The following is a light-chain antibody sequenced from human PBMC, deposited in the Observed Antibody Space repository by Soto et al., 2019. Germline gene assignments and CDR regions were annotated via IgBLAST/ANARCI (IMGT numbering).Light chain of an antibody. Sequence: QSALTQPRSVSGSPGQSVTISCTGTSSDVGDYNYVSWYQQHPGKAPKFIIYEVSKRPSGVPDRFSGSKSGNTASLTISVLQAEDEADYYCCSYAGTYTVVFGGGNKLTVL. CDR2: EVS. V-gene: IGLV2-11*01. CDR1: SSDVGDYNY. J-gene: IGLJ2*01. CDR3: CSYAGTYTVV.